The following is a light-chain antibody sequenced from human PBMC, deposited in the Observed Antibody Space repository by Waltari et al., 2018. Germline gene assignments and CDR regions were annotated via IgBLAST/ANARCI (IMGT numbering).Light chain of an antibody. CDR3: QQYGSSVMYT. J-gene: IGKJ2*01. CDR2: GAS. V-gene: IGKV3-20*01. Sequence: VMLTQSPGTLSLSPGERATVSCRASQYITKRYVAWYQQKPGQAPRLLIYGASSRAAGVPDRFSSGGCATDFSLTISRLEPEDFAVYYCQQYGSSVMYTFGQGTKLEMK. CDR1: QYITKRY.